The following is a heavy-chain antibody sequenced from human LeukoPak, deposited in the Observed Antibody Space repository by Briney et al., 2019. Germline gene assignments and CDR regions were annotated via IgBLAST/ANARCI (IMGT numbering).Heavy chain of an antibody. CDR2: IYYSGST. CDR3: ARGGGIAALFDY. D-gene: IGHD6-6*01. V-gene: IGHV4-59*01. Sequence: SETLSLTCTVSGGSISSYYWSWIRQPPGKGLEGIGYIYYSGSTNYNPSLKSRVTISVDTSKNQFSLTLSSVTAADTAVYYCARGGGIAALFDYWGQGTLVTVSS. J-gene: IGHJ4*02. CDR1: GGSISSYY.